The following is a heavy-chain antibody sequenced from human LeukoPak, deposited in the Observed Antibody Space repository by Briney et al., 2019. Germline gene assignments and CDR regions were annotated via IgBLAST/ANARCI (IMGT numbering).Heavy chain of an antibody. CDR3: ARDQEGFDY. J-gene: IGHJ4*02. CDR1: GYTFTSNY. CDR2: IYPRDGST. V-gene: IGHV1-46*01. Sequence: ASVTVSCKASGYTFTSNYIHWVRQAPGQGLEWMGMIYPRDGSTSYAQKFQGRVTVTRDTSTSTVHMELSGLRSEDTAVYYCARDQEGFDYWGQGALVTVSS.